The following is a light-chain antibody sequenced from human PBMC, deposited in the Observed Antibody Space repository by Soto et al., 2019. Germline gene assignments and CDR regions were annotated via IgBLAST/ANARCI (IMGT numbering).Light chain of an antibody. V-gene: IGKV3-15*01. CDR3: QQYATSPGT. CDR2: GAS. Sequence: EIVMTQSPATLSVSPGERATLSCRASQSVSSKLAWYQQKPGQAPRLLIYGASTRATGIPARFSGSGSGTEFTLTISSLQSEDFAVYYCQQYATSPGTFGQGTKVAIK. CDR1: QSVSSK. J-gene: IGKJ1*01.